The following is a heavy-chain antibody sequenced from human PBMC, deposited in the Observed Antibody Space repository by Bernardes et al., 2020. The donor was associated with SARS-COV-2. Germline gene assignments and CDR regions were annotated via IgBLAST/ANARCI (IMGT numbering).Heavy chain of an antibody. CDR3: AREADSSGYDVGWGWFDP. Sequence: GPGLEWVAVIWYEVSNKYYAYSVTGRFTLSRHNSKNTLYLQMNSLRAEDTAVCYCAREADSSGYDVGWGWFDPWGQGTMVTVSS. J-gene: IGHJ5*02. D-gene: IGHD3-22*01. CDR2: IWYEVSNK. V-gene: IGHV3-33*01.